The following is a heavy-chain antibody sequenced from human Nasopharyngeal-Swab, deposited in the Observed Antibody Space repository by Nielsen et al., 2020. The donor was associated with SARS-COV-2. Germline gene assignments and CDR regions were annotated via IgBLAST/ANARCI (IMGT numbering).Heavy chain of an antibody. CDR1: GGSISSSSYY. D-gene: IGHD3-10*01. CDR2: IYYSGST. Sequence: SETLSLTCTVSGGSISSSSYYWGWIRQPPGKGLEWIGSIYYSGSTYYNPSLKSRVTISVDTSKNQFSLKLSSVTAADTAVYYCARGRGRGGIWNYYYYYMDVWGKGTTVTVSS. J-gene: IGHJ6*03. V-gene: IGHV4-39*07. CDR3: ARGRGRGGIWNYYYYYMDV.